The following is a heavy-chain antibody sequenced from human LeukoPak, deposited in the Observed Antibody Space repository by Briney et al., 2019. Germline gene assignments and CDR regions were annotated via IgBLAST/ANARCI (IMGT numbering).Heavy chain of an antibody. CDR2: IDHSGST. CDR3: ARGGNGWYFDL. J-gene: IGHJ2*01. D-gene: IGHD1-14*01. Sequence: SETLSLTCAVQGASLRGSYWSWIRQHPGKGLQWIGQIDHSGSTHSIPSLKSRVTISLDTSQSQVSLKVNSVTAADTAVYFCARGGNGWYFDLWGRGTLVTVSS. CDR1: GASLRGSY. V-gene: IGHV4-34*01.